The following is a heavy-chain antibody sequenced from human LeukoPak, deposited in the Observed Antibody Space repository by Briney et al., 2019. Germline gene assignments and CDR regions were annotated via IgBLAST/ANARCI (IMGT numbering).Heavy chain of an antibody. CDR1: GGSISSYY. CDR2: VYTSGST. J-gene: IGHJ6*03. Sequence: PSETLSLTCTVSGGSISSYYWSWIRQPAGKGLEWIGRVYTSGSTNYNPSLKSRVTMSVDTSKNQFSLKLSSVTAADTAVYYCARLTIGIYYYYYMDVWGKGTTVTVSS. D-gene: IGHD2-15*01. V-gene: IGHV4-4*07. CDR3: ARLTIGIYYYYYMDV.